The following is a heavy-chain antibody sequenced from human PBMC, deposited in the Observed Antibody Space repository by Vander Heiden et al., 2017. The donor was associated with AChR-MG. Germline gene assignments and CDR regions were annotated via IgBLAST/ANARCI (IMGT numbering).Heavy chain of an antibody. Sequence: QVQLVASGGGVVQPGRSLRLSCAASGFTFISDGMHWVRQAPGKGLEWVAVISYDGSNKYYADSVKGRFTISRDKSKNTLYLQMNSLRAEDTAVYYCAKEADIVVVVAATLDYWGQGTLVTVSS. CDR3: AKEADIVVVVAATLDY. D-gene: IGHD2-15*01. CDR2: ISYDGSNK. V-gene: IGHV3-30*18. CDR1: GFTFISDG. J-gene: IGHJ4*02.